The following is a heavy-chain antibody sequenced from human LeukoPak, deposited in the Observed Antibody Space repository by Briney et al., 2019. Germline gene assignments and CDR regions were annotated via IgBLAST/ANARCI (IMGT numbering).Heavy chain of an antibody. D-gene: IGHD2-2*01. Sequence: GASVKVSCKASGYTFTSYYMHWVRQAPGQGLEWMGIIYPSGGSTSYAQKFQGRVTMTRDTSTSTVYMELSSLRSEDTAVYYCARDHCSSTSCYRNDWFDPWGQGTLVTVSS. CDR3: ARDHCSSTSCYRNDWFDP. V-gene: IGHV1-46*01. CDR1: GYTFTSYY. J-gene: IGHJ5*02. CDR2: IYPSGGST.